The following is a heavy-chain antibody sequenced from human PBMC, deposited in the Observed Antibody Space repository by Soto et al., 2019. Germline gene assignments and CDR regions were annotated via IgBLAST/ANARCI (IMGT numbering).Heavy chain of an antibody. D-gene: IGHD3-3*01. CDR1: GGTISGYY. V-gene: IGHV4-4*07. CDR2: IYSSGST. Sequence: SETLSLTCTVTGGTISGYYWTWIRQSAGGGLEWIGRIYSSGSTNYNPSLKSRVTVSLDTSMNHFSLRLSSVTAADTAVYYCARGQRFSDWFDPWGQGTLVTVSS. J-gene: IGHJ5*02. CDR3: ARGQRFSDWFDP.